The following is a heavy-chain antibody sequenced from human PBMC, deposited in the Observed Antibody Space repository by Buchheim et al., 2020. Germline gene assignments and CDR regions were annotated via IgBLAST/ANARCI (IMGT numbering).Heavy chain of an antibody. CDR3: ARGRGTIFGVFIT. Sequence: QVQLQESGPGLVKPSQTLSLTCTVSGVSISSGGYYWSWIRQHPGKGLEWIGHIYSSGRAYYNPSLESRVTISVDTSKNQFSLKVNSVTAADTAVYYCARGRGTIFGVFITWGQGTL. CDR1: GVSISSGGYY. CDR2: IYSSGRA. D-gene: IGHD3-3*01. J-gene: IGHJ5*02. V-gene: IGHV4-31*03.